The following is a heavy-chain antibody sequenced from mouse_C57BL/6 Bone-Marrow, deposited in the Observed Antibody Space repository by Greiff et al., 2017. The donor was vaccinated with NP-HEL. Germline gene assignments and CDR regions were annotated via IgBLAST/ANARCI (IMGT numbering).Heavy chain of an antibody. J-gene: IGHJ2*01. D-gene: IGHD3-2*02. Sequence: VQLQQPGAELVKPGASVKLSCKASGYTFTSYWMHWVKQRPGQGLEWIGMIHPNSGSTNYNEKFKSKATLTVDKSSSTAYMQLSSLTSEDSAVYYCARAGSSGYLDYWGQGTTLTVSS. CDR1: GYTFTSYW. V-gene: IGHV1-64*01. CDR3: ARAGSSGYLDY. CDR2: IHPNSGST.